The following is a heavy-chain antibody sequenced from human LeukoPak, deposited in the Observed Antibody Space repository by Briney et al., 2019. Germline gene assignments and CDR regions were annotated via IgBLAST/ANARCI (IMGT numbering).Heavy chain of an antibody. D-gene: IGHD5-12*01. CDR3: ARDSPGYSGYDSGY. CDR2: IIPILGIA. V-gene: IGHV1-69*04. Sequence: SVKVSCKAPGGTFSSYAISWVRQAPGQGLEWMGRIIPILGIANYAQKFQGRVTITADKSTSTAYMELSSLRSEDTAVYYCARDSPGYSGYDSGYWGQGTLVTVSS. J-gene: IGHJ4*02. CDR1: GGTFSSYA.